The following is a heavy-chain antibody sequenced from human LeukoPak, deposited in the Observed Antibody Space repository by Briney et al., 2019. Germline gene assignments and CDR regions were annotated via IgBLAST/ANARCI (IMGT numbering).Heavy chain of an antibody. V-gene: IGHV3-53*01. CDR2: IYSGGST. Sequence: GGSLRLSCVASGFSVSSSYMSWVRQAPGKGLEWISVIYSGGSTYYADSVKGRFTISRDISKNTLYLQMNSLRAEDTAVYYCSRESYWSNCGAGSWGASSTWGQGTLVTVSS. J-gene: IGHJ5*02. CDR3: SRESYWSNCGAGSWGASST. CDR1: GFSVSSSY. D-gene: IGHD3-10*01.